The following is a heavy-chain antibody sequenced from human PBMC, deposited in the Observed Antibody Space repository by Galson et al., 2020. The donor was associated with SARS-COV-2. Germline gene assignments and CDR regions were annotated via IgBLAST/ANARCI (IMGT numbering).Heavy chain of an antibody. D-gene: IGHD5-12*01. CDR2: ISYDGSNK. J-gene: IGHJ4*02. CDR1: GFTFSSYA. CDR3: ARARDGYRNFDY. Sequence: GGSLRLSCAASGFTFSSYAMHWVRQAPGKGLEWVAVISYDGSNKDYADSVKGRFTISRDNSKNTLYLQMNSLRAEDTAVYYCARARDGYRNFDYWGQGTLVTVSS. V-gene: IGHV3-30-3*01.